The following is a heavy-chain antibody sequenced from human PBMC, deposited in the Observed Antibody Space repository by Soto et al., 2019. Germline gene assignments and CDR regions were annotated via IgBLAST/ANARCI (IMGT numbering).Heavy chain of an antibody. J-gene: IGHJ3*02. V-gene: IGHV3-23*01. CDR3: AKDRRGYSDAFDI. Sequence: GGSLRLSCAASGFTFSSYAMSWVRQAPGKGLEWVSGISGSGGSTCYADSVKGRFTISRDNAKNSLYLQMNSLRAEDTALYYCAKDRRGYSDAFDIWGQGTMVTVSS. CDR1: GFTFSSYA. CDR2: ISGSGGST. D-gene: IGHD6-13*01.